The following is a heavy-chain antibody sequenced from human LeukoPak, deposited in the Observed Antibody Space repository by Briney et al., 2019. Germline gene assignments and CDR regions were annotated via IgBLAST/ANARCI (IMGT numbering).Heavy chain of an antibody. D-gene: IGHD3-22*01. CDR3: ARDRYDRSGYYDY. V-gene: IGHV3-21*01. CDR1: GFTFSSYG. CDR2: ISSSSSYI. J-gene: IGHJ4*02. Sequence: GGSLRLSCAASGFTFSSYGMHWVRQAPGKGLEWVSSISSSSSYIHYTDSVKGRFTISRDNNKKSLYLQMNSLRAEDTAVYYCARDRYDRSGYYDYWGQGTLVTVSS.